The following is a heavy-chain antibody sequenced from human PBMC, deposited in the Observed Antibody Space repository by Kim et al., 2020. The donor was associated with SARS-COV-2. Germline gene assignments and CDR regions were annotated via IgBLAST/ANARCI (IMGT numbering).Heavy chain of an antibody. D-gene: IGHD5-12*01. CDR3: AHRPPGFSGPGFAY. Sequence: SGPTLVNPTQTLALTCTFSGFSLSTGGVGVGWVRQPPGKALEWLALIYWDDDKRYSPSLKSRLTITKDTSKNQVVLTMTNIDPVDTATYYCAHRPPGFSGPGFAYGGQGTLVTVSS. CDR1: GFSLSTGGVG. CDR2: IYWDDDK. J-gene: IGHJ4*02. V-gene: IGHV2-5*02.